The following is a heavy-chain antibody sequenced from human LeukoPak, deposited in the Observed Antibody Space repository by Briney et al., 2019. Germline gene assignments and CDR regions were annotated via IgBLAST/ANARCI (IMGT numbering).Heavy chain of an antibody. Sequence: GGSLRLSCAASKFTFSSYWMSWVRHAPGKGPEWVAYMNQVGNEKNYLDSVKGRFTISRDNAKNSLYLQMTSLRAEDTAVYYCARGTYYYEFWGQGTLVTVSS. V-gene: IGHV3-7*04. D-gene: IGHD3-16*01. CDR1: KFTFSSYW. J-gene: IGHJ4*02. CDR2: MNQVGNEK. CDR3: ARGTYYYEF.